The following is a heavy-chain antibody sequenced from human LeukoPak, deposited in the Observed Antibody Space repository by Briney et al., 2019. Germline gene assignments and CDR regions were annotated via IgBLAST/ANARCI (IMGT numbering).Heavy chain of an antibody. V-gene: IGHV4-34*01. J-gene: IGHJ4*02. CDR3: ARAAGGSGSAVGY. CDR2: INHRGST. D-gene: IGHD3-10*01. CDR1: GGSFSGYY. Sequence: SETLSLTCAVYGGSFSGYYWSWIRQPPGKGLEWIGEINHRGSTNYNPSLRSRVTISVDTSKNQFSLKLSSVTAADTAVYYCARAAGGSGSAVGYWGQGTLVTVSS.